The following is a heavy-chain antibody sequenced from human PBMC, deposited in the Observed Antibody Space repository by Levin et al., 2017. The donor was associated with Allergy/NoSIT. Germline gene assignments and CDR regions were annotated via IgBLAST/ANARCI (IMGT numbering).Heavy chain of an antibody. J-gene: IGHJ4*02. CDR1: GFTFSSYS. V-gene: IGHV3-21*01. CDR3: ASAPYDSSGTEEGFDY. D-gene: IGHD3-22*01. CDR2: ISSSSSYI. Sequence: GESLKISCAASGFTFSSYSMNWVRQAPGKGLEWVSSISSSSSYIYYADSVKGRFTISRDNAKNSLYLQMNSLRAEDTAVYYCASAPYDSSGTEEGFDYWGQGTLVTVSS.